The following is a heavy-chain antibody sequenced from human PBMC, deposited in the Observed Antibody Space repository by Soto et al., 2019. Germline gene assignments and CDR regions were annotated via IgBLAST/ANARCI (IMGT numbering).Heavy chain of an antibody. CDR1: EFTFSNYG. J-gene: IGHJ6*02. CDR3: ARDDEYSGNGMDV. Sequence: QVQLVESGGGVVQPGRSLRLSCAASEFTFSNYGMHWVRQAPGKGLEWVAVILNDGSNRYHADSVKDRFTISRDNSKNTLYLQMNSLRAEDTAVYCCARDDEYSGNGMDVGGQGTTVTVS. CDR2: ILNDGSNR. V-gene: IGHV3-33*01. D-gene: IGHD3-10*01.